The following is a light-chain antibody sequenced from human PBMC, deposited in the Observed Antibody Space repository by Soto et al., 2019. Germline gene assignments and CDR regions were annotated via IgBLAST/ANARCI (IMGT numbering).Light chain of an antibody. V-gene: IGLV6-57*03. J-gene: IGLJ3*02. CDR2: EDN. Sequence: NFMLTQPHSVSESPGKTVTISCTRSSGSIASNYVQWYQQRPGSAPTTVIYEDNQRPSGVPDRFSGSIDSSSNSASLTIAGLKTEDEADYYCQSYYSSNRVFGGVTQLTVL. CDR1: SGSIASNY. CDR3: QSYYSSNRV.